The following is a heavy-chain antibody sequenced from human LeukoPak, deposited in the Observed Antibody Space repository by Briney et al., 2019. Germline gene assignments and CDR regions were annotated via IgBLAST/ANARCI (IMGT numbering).Heavy chain of an antibody. CDR1: GFSFSNYA. J-gene: IGHJ4*02. V-gene: IGHV3-23*01. CDR3: AKDRSIGTYYTFDY. D-gene: IGHD1-26*01. CDR2: ISSSGGIT. Sequence: GGSLRLSCAASGFSFSNYAMSWVRQAPGKGLEWVSAISSSGGITYYADSVKGRFTISRDKSKNTLYLQMSSLRAEDTAVYYCAKDRSIGTYYTFDYWGQGTLVTVSS.